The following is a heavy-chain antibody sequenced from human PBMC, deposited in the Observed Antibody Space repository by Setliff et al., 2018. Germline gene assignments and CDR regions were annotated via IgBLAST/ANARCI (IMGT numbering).Heavy chain of an antibody. CDR2: ISYDGTIT. D-gene: IGHD3-9*01. Sequence: SCAASGFLYSNNAFHWVRQTPGKGLEWVAVISYDGTITHYVDSVKGRFSISRDNSQNTLYLQMNSLRAEDTAVYYCARDSTRYFDWLDDFDYWGQGTLVTVSS. CDR1: GFLYSNNA. V-gene: IGHV3-30*04. CDR3: ARDSTRYFDWLDDFDY. J-gene: IGHJ4*02.